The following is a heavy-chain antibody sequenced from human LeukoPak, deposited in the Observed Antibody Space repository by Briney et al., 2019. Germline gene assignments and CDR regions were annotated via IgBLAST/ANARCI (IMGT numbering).Heavy chain of an antibody. CDR3: TRAPPGMTMMTDY. CDR1: GFTFSNYA. D-gene: IGHD3-22*01. J-gene: IGHJ4*02. Sequence: GGSLRLSCAASGFTFSNYATNWVRQAPGGGLEWVAAISYDGNNKFYADSVKGRFTISRDNSKNTLYLQANSLRAEDTAVYYCTRAPPGMTMMTDYWGQGTLVTVSS. V-gene: IGHV3-30*04. CDR2: ISYDGNNK.